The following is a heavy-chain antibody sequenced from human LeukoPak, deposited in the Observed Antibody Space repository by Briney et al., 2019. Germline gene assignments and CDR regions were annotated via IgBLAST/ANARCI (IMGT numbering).Heavy chain of an antibody. CDR3: TTWVRLGELSFYPYFDC. CDR1: GFTFRNAW. CDR2: IKSKSDGGTT. V-gene: IGHV3-15*01. D-gene: IGHD3-16*02. Sequence: GGSLRLSCAASGFTFRNAWMSWVRQAPGKGLEWVGGIKSKSDGGTTDYAAPVKGRFTISRDDSKNTLYLQMNSLKAEDTAVYYCTTWVRLGELSFYPYFDCWGQGTLVTVSS. J-gene: IGHJ4*02.